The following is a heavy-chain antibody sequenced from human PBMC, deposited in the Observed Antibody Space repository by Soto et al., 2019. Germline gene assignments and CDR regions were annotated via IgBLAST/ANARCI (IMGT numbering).Heavy chain of an antibody. V-gene: IGHV4-39*01. D-gene: IGHD6-19*01. CDR2: IYYSGST. CDR1: GGSISSSSYY. J-gene: IGHJ5*02. CDR3: ARHVSGWRPNWFDP. Sequence: QLQLQESGPGLVKPSETLSLTCTVSGGSISSSSYYWGWIRQPPGKGLEWIGSIYYSGSTYYNPSRKSRVTISVDTSKNQFSLKLSSVTAADTAVYYCARHVSGWRPNWFDPWGQGTLVTVSS.